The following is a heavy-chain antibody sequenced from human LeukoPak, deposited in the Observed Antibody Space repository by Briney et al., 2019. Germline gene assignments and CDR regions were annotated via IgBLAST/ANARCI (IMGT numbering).Heavy chain of an antibody. CDR3: ARARNTAMRPFVS. V-gene: IGHV3-74*01. CDR1: GFTFSGYM. CDR2: INSDESSA. D-gene: IGHD5-18*01. J-gene: IGHJ4*02. Sequence: GGSLRLSCAASGFTFSGYMMNWVRQAPGKGLVWVSRINSDESSANYADSVKGRFTISRDNAKNTLYLQMNSLRAEDTAVYYRARARNTAMRPFVSSGGGTVVTVSS.